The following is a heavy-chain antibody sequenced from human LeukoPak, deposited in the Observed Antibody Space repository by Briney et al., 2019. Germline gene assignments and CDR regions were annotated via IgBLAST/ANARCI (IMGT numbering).Heavy chain of an antibody. CDR3: ARASCTGGTCPTFIGF. D-gene: IGHD2-15*01. J-gene: IGHJ4*02. CDR2: INTDTGNP. Sequence: ASVKVSCKASGGTFSSYAISWVRQAPGQGLEWMGWINTDTGNPTYAQGFTGRFVFSLDTSVSTAYLQISSLKAEDTAVYYCARASCTGGTCPTFIGFWGQGTLVTVSS. CDR1: GGTFSSYA. V-gene: IGHV7-4-1*02.